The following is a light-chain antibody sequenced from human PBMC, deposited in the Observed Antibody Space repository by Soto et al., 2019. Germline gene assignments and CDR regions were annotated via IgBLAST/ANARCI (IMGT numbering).Light chain of an antibody. CDR1: QSVFYRSTKTNC. Sequence: DIVMTQSPDSLTVSLGERATISCKSSQSVFYRSTKTNCLGWYQQKPGQRPRLLIYWASTREIGVPDRFSGSGSRTDFTLTISSLQAEDAAIYYCQQYYESPFTFGGGTKVEI. J-gene: IGKJ4*01. CDR3: QQYYESPFT. CDR2: WAS. V-gene: IGKV4-1*01.